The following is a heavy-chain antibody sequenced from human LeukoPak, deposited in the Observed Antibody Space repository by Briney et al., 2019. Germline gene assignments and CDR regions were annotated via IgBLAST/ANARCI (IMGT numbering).Heavy chain of an antibody. D-gene: IGHD2-15*01. Sequence: SETLSLTCAVYGGSFSGYYWSWLRQPPGKGLEWIGEINHSGSTNYNPSLKSRVTISVDTSKNQFSLKLSSVTAADTAVYYCASEGIVVVVAASGWFDPWGQGTLVTVSS. CDR3: ASEGIVVVVAASGWFDP. V-gene: IGHV4-34*01. CDR2: INHSGST. J-gene: IGHJ5*02. CDR1: GGSFSGYY.